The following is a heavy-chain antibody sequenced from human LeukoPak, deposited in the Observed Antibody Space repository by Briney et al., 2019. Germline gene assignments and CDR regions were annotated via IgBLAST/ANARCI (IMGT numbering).Heavy chain of an antibody. J-gene: IGHJ4*02. CDR3: ARDWYSSSWPYLDY. Sequence: GGSLRLSCAASGFTFSSYWMSWVRQAPGKGLEWVANIKQDGSEKYYVDSVKGRFTISRDNAKNSLYLQMNSLRAEDTAVYYCARDWYSSSWPYLDYWGQGTLVTVSS. CDR2: IKQDGSEK. V-gene: IGHV3-7*01. D-gene: IGHD6-13*01. CDR1: GFTFSSYW.